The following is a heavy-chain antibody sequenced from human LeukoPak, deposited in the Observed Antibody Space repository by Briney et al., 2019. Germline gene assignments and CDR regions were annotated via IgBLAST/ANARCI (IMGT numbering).Heavy chain of an antibody. D-gene: IGHD4-17*01. CDR1: GYTFTSYG. V-gene: IGHV1-8*02. CDR3: ARNTPNYGDFDF. CDR2: MNPNSGDT. Sequence: ASVKVSCKPSGYTFTSYGINWVRQAPGQGLEWLGWMNPNSGDTGYAQRFQGRVSMTRDTSITTAYMELSSLRSDDTAIYYCARNTPNYGDFDFWGQGTLVTVSS. J-gene: IGHJ4*02.